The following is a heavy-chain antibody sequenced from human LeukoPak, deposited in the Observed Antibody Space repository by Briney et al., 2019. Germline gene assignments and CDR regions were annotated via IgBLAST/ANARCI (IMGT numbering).Heavy chain of an antibody. Sequence: ASVKVSCKASGYTFTSYYMHWVRQAPGQGLEWMGWISPYNGNTNYAQKLQGRVTMTTDTSTSTAYMELRSLRSDDMAVYYCARQHYYGSGSYRGDDAFDIWGQGTMVTVSS. CDR2: ISPYNGNT. J-gene: IGHJ3*02. V-gene: IGHV1-18*03. D-gene: IGHD3-10*01. CDR1: GYTFTSYY. CDR3: ARQHYYGSGSYRGDDAFDI.